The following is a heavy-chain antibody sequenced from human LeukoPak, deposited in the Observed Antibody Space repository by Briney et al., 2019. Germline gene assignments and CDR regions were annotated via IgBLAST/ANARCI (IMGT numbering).Heavy chain of an antibody. D-gene: IGHD3-3*01. V-gene: IGHV3-21*01. J-gene: IGHJ4*02. CDR2: ISSSSSYI. Sequence: GGSLRLSCAASGFTFSSYSMTWVRQAPGKGLEWVSSISSSSSYIYYADSVKGRFTISRDNAKNSLYLQMNSLRAEDTAVYYCAGPLWSGYPGPLDYWGQGTLVTVSS. CDR1: GFTFSSYS. CDR3: AGPLWSGYPGPLDY.